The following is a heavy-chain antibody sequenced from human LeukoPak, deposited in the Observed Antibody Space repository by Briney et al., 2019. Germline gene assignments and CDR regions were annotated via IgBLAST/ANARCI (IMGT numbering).Heavy chain of an antibody. J-gene: IGHJ6*03. Sequence: SETLSLTCTVSGGSISSGSYYWSWIRQPAGKGLEWIGRIYTSGSTNYNPSLKSRVTISVDTSKNQFSLKLSSVTAADTAVYYCARSSEGRYYYDSSGFSYYYYYMDVWGKGTTVTISS. CDR3: ARSSEGRYYYDSSGFSYYYYYMDV. D-gene: IGHD3-22*01. CDR2: IYTSGST. V-gene: IGHV4-61*02. CDR1: GGSISSGSYY.